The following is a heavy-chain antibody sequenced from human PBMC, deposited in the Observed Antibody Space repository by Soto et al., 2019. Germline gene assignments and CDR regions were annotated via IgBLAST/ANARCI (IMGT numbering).Heavy chain of an antibody. J-gene: IGHJ4*02. D-gene: IGHD3-22*01. CDR3: ARDAGITMIVVDYFDY. Sequence: QVQLVESGGGVVQPGRSLRLSCAASGFTFSSYGMHWVRQAPGKGLEWVAVIWYDGSNKYYADSVKGRFTISRDKSKNTLYLQMNSLRAEDTAVYYCARDAGITMIVVDYFDYWGQGTLVTVSS. CDR1: GFTFSSYG. CDR2: IWYDGSNK. V-gene: IGHV3-33*01.